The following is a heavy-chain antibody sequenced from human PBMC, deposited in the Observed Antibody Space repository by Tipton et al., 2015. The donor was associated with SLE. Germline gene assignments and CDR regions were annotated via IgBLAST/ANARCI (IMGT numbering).Heavy chain of an antibody. J-gene: IGHJ3*02. Sequence: TLSLTCSVSGGSTTRFYWSWIRQSPGKTMEWIGYVYYSGNTNYNPSLKSRVTISMDTSKNQVSLRLNSVTAADTAVYYCARDGEVGPGIVGDAFDIWGQGTMVTVTS. CDR3: ARDGEVGPGIVGDAFDI. D-gene: IGHD2-21*01. CDR2: VYYSGNT. V-gene: IGHV4-59*01. CDR1: GGSTTRFY.